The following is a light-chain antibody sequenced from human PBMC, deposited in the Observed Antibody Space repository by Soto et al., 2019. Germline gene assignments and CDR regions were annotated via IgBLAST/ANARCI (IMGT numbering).Light chain of an antibody. Sequence: EIMMTQSPATLSVSPGERATLSCGASQSVSSNLAWYQQKPGQAPRLLIYGASTRATGVPARFSGSGSGTEFTFTISSLQSEDFAVYYCQQYNNWPRTFGQGTKV. J-gene: IGKJ1*01. V-gene: IGKV3-15*01. CDR2: GAS. CDR1: QSVSSN. CDR3: QQYNNWPRT.